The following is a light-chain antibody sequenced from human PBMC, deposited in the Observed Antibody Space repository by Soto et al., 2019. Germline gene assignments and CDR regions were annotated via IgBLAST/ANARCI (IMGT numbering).Light chain of an antibody. CDR1: QNVDSN. Sequence: ELLMSQPRESPSVSPGARAALSRRASQNVDSNFAWYQQKPGQAPRFLIYGTSTRATGIPARFSGSGSGTEFTLTISSLQSEDFAVYYCHHYNNWPRTFGQGTKVDIK. V-gene: IGKV3-15*01. J-gene: IGKJ1*01. CDR2: GTS. CDR3: HHYNNWPRT.